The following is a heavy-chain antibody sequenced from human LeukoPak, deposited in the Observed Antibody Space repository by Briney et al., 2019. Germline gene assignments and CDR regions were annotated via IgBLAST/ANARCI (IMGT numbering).Heavy chain of an antibody. CDR1: GGSISSYY. V-gene: IGHV4-4*07. CDR3: ARGQGYCSSTSCYAVKGAFDP. J-gene: IGHJ5*02. Sequence: SETLSLTCTVSGGSISSYYWSWIRQPAGKGLEWIGRIYTSGSTNYNPSLKSRVTMSVDTSKNQFSLKLSSVTAADTAVYYCARGQGYCSSTSCYAVKGAFDPWGQGTLVTVSS. CDR2: IYTSGST. D-gene: IGHD2-2*01.